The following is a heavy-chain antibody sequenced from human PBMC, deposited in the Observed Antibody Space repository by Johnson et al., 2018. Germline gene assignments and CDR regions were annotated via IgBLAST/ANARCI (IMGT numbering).Heavy chain of an antibody. V-gene: IGHV3-23*01. Sequence: VESGGSLRLXCAASGFTFSNYAMAWVRQAPGKGLEWVSAASFSGDSTYYADSVKGRFTISRDNSKNILYLQVNRLRAEDTALYYCARVAFTVGVTQGAFDIWGQGTMVTVSS. J-gene: IGHJ3*02. D-gene: IGHD3-16*01. CDR1: GFTFSNYA. CDR3: ARVAFTVGVTQGAFDI. CDR2: ASFSGDST.